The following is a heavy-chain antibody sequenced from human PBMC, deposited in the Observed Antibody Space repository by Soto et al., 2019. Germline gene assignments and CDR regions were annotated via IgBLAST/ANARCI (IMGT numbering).Heavy chain of an antibody. CDR1: GFTFSSYG. CDR3: ARDYGDLPDY. J-gene: IGHJ4*02. Sequence: QVQLVESGGGVVQPGRSLRLSCAASGFTFSSYGMHWVRQAPGKGLEWVAVIWYDGSNKYYADSVKGRFTISRDNSKNTLYLQMNSLRAXXTXXXXCARDYGDLPDYWGQGTLVTVSS. D-gene: IGHD4-17*01. V-gene: IGHV3-33*01. CDR2: IWYDGSNK.